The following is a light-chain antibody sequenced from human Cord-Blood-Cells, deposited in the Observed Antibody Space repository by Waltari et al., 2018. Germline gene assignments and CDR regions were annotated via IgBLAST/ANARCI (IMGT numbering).Light chain of an antibody. CDR2: WAS. J-gene: IGKJ1*01. CDR1: QSVLYSSNNKNY. V-gene: IGKV4-1*01. Sequence: DIVMTQSPDSLAVSLGERATINCKSSQSVLYSSNNKNYLAWYQQKPGQPPKLRIYWASTRESGVPDRFSGSGSGPDFSLTISSLQAEDVAVYYCQQYYSTPPTFGQGTKVEIK. CDR3: QQYYSTPPT.